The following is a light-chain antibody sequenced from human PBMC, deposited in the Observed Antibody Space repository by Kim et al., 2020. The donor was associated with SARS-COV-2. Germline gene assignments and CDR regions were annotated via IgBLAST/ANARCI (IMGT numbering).Light chain of an antibody. Sequence: GQRDIISCSGRNSNIGTNTVNWYQQFPGTAPKRLIYSNNERPSGVPDRFSGSTSGTSASLAISGLQFEDEADYYCAGWDDSLSGYVFGSGTKVTVL. CDR1: NSNIGTNT. V-gene: IGLV1-44*01. CDR3: AGWDDSLSGYV. J-gene: IGLJ1*01. CDR2: SNN.